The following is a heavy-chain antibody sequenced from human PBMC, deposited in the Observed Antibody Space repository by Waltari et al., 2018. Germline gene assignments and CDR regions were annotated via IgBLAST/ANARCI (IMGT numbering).Heavy chain of an antibody. V-gene: IGHV3-23*01. D-gene: IGHD3-16*01. CDR3: AKGQGGRRWYFDY. Sequence: EVQLLESGGGLVQPGGSLRLSCTASGLSFSTYGMTWVRQAPGKGLEWVSSISPNSISTYYADSLKGLFTISRDNSKSTVILQLSSLRVEDTAIYYCAKGQGGRRWYFDYWGQGSQVTVSS. CDR2: ISPNSIST. J-gene: IGHJ4*02. CDR1: GLSFSTYG.